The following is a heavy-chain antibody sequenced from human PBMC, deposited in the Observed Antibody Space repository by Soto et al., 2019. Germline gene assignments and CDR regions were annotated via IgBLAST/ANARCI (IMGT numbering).Heavy chain of an antibody. V-gene: IGHV3-23*01. D-gene: IGHD5-12*01. CDR2: ISSSSDNA. J-gene: IGHJ5*02. CDR1: GFTFSNYA. CDR3: AKNGYGSDVLWWFDP. Sequence: EVHLLESGGGLVQPGGSLRLSCAASGFTFSNYAMSWVRQAPGTGLEWVSAISSSSDNAYYADSVKGRFTNPRDNAKNTLSLQMDSLRAEDTAVYYCAKNGYGSDVLWWFDPWGQGTLVTVSS.